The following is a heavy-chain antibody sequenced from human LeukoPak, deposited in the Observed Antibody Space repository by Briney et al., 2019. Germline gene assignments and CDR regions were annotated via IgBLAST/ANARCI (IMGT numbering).Heavy chain of an antibody. CDR2: ISFSDNTI. Sequence: GGSLRLSCAASGFTFSDYYMSWIRQAPGKGLEWVSYISFSDNTIYYADSVKGRFTISRDNAKNSLYLQLNSLRAEDTAVYYCARVTYDSGWYYSGDYWGQGTLVTVSS. CDR1: GFTFSDYY. V-gene: IGHV3-11*01. CDR3: ARVTYDSGWYYSGDY. D-gene: IGHD6-19*01. J-gene: IGHJ4*02.